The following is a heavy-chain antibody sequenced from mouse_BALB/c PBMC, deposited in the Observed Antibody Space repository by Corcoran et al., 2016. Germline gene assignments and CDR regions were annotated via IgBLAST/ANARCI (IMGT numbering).Heavy chain of an antibody. D-gene: IGHD2-4*01. CDR3: AMITTGAWFAY. Sequence: EVQLQQSGPELVKPGASVKMSCKASGYTFTSYVMHWVKQKPGQGLEWIGYINPYNDGTKYNEKLKGKATLTSDKSSSTAYMELSSLTSEDSAVYYCAMITTGAWFAYWGQGTLVTVSA. V-gene: IGHV1S136*01. J-gene: IGHJ3*01. CDR1: GYTFTSYV. CDR2: INPYNDGT.